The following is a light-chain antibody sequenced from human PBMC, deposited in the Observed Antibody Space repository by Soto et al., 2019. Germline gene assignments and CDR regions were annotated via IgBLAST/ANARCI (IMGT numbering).Light chain of an antibody. CDR2: AAS. J-gene: IGKJ1*01. CDR1: QSVSSIY. Sequence: EIVLTQSPDTLSLSPGGRATLSCRPSQSVSSIYLDWFQQKPGQAPRLLIYAASSRATGIPDRFSGGASATEFTLTISRLEPEDFAVYYCRHYVNSQWTFGQGTKVEIK. CDR3: RHYVNSQWT. V-gene: IGKV3-20*01.